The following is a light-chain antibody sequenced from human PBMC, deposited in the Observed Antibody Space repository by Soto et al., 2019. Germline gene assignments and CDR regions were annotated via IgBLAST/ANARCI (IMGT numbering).Light chain of an antibody. J-gene: IGKJ1*01. CDR3: QQYYRTPRT. CDR1: QSVLDSSNNKNY. V-gene: IGKV4-1*01. CDR2: WAS. Sequence: DIVMTQSPDSLAVSLGERATINCKCSQSVLDSSNNKNYLVWYQQKPGQPPKLLIYWASTRESGVPDRFSGGGSGTDFTLTISSLQAEDVAVYYCQQYYRTPRTFGQGTKVDIK.